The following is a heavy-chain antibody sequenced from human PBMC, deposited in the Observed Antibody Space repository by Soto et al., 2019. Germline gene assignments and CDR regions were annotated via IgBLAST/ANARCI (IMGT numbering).Heavy chain of an antibody. V-gene: IGHV4-31*03. D-gene: IGHD4-17*01. Sequence: PSETLSLTCTVSGGSISSGGYYWSWIRQHPGKGLEWIGYIYYSGSTYYNPSLKSRVTISVDTSKNQFSLKLSSVAAADTAVYYCARDRTVTSFLFDYWGPGTLVTVST. CDR3: ARDRTVTSFLFDY. CDR1: GGSISSGGYY. J-gene: IGHJ4*02. CDR2: IYYSGST.